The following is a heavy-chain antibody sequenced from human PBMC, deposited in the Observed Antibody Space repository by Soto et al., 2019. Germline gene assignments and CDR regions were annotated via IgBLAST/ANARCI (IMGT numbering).Heavy chain of an antibody. Sequence: SETLSLTCPVSGGSISSYYWSWIRQPPGKGLEWIGYIYYSGSTNYNPSLKSRVTISVDTSKNQFSLKLSSVTAADTAVYYCARHDSGYDFEDFDYWGQGTLVTVSS. J-gene: IGHJ4*02. CDR2: IYYSGST. CDR3: ARHDSGYDFEDFDY. D-gene: IGHD5-12*01. V-gene: IGHV4-59*01. CDR1: GGSISSYY.